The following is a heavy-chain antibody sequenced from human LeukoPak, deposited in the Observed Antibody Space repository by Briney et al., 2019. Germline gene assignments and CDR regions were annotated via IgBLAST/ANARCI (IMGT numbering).Heavy chain of an antibody. CDR3: ARDWGLDS. CDR1: GFTFSIYT. V-gene: IGHV3-30-3*01. Sequence: GGSLRLSCAASGFTFSIYTAVWVRQAPGKGLEWVAVILRDESTKFYADSVKGRFTISRDNSKNTLYLQMSSLRAEDTALYYCARDWGLDSWGQGTLVTVSS. J-gene: IGHJ4*02. D-gene: IGHD3-16*01. CDR2: ILRDESTK.